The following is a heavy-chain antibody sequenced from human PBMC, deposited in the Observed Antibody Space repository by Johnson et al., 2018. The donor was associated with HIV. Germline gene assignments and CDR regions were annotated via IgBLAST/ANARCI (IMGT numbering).Heavy chain of an antibody. CDR2: ISYDGSNK. Sequence: QVQLVESGGGVVQPGRSLRLSCAASGFTFSSYAMHWVRQAPGKGLAWVAVISYDGSNKYYADSVTGRFTISRDNSKNTLYLQMNSLRAEDTAVYYCAREGSRDAFDIWGQGTMVTVSS. CDR1: GFTFSSYA. V-gene: IGHV3-30-3*01. J-gene: IGHJ3*02. CDR3: AREGSRDAFDI. D-gene: IGHD6-13*01.